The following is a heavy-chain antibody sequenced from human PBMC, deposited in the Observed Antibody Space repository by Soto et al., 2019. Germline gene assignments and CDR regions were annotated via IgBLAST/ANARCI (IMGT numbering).Heavy chain of an antibody. CDR2: IWYDGSNK. J-gene: IGHJ6*02. V-gene: IGHV3-33*01. CDR3: ARDFEQQLVLGRYYYYGMDV. Sequence: GGSLRLSCAASGFTFSSYGMHWVRQAPGKGLEWVAVIWYDGSNKYYADSVKGRFTISRDNSKNTLYLQMNSLRAEDTAVYYCARDFEQQLVLGRYYYYGMDVWGQGTTVTVSS. D-gene: IGHD6-13*01. CDR1: GFTFSSYG.